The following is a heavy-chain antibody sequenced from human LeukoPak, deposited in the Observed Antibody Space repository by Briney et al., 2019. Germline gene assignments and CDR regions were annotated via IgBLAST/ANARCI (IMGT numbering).Heavy chain of an antibody. CDR1: GGSISSGDYY. CDR2: IYYSGST. V-gene: IGHV4-30-4*01. Sequence: SETLSLTCTVSGGSISSGDYYWGWIRQPPGKGLEWIGYIYYSGSTYYNPSLKSRVTISVDTSKNQFSLKLSSVTAADTAVYYCARAAEPNSGIGDYWGQGTLVTVSS. D-gene: IGHD1-14*01. CDR3: ARAAEPNSGIGDY. J-gene: IGHJ4*02.